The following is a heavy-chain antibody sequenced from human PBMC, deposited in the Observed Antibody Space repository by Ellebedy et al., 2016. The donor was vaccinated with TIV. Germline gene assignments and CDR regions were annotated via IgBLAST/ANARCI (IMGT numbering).Heavy chain of an antibody. Sequence: GESLKISCAASGFTFSTYWMSWVRQAPGKGLEWVANINQDGSGKNYVDSVKGRFTISRDNARNSVHLQMNSLRAEDTAVYYCARDSSDWPQIDYWGQGTLVTVSS. CDR1: GFTFSTYW. CDR2: INQDGSGK. D-gene: IGHD6-19*01. J-gene: IGHJ4*02. V-gene: IGHV3-7*03. CDR3: ARDSSDWPQIDY.